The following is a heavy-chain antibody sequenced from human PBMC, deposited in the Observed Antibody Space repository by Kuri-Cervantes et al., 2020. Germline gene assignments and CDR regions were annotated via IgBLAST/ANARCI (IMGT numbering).Heavy chain of an antibody. D-gene: IGHD4-17*01. CDR1: GFTFSDYY. Sequence: GGSLRLSCAASGFTFSDYYMSWVRQAPGKGLEWVSAISGSGGSTYYADSVKGRFTISRDNSKNTLYLQMNSLRAEDTAVYYCAKGPGYGDYGEYYFDYWGQGTLVTVSS. CDR3: AKGPGYGDYGEYYFDY. V-gene: IGHV3-23*01. J-gene: IGHJ4*02. CDR2: ISGSGGST.